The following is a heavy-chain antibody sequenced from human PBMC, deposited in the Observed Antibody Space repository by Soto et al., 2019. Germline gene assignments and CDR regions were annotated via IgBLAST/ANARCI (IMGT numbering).Heavy chain of an antibody. CDR1: GGSINSGDYY. D-gene: IGHD3-10*01. CDR3: ARDLRGGSYGMDV. Sequence: QVQLQESGPGLVKPSQTLSLTCTVSGGSINSGDYYWGWIRQHPGKGLEWIGYIFYSGSTYYNPSFRRRVTISVDTFKIQFSLKRSTVTAADTAVYYCARDLRGGSYGMDVWGQGTTVPVSS. V-gene: IGHV4-31*03. J-gene: IGHJ6*02. CDR2: IFYSGST.